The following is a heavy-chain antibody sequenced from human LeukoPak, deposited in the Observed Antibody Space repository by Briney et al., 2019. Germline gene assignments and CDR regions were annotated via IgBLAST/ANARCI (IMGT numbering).Heavy chain of an antibody. CDR2: IYYSGST. Sequence: PSETLSLTCTVSGGSISSYYWSWIRQPPGKGLEWIGYIYYSGSTYYNPSLKSRVTISVDTSKNQFSLKLSSVTAADTAVYYCARDIGPIIWGKGTTVTVSS. CDR1: GGSISSYY. J-gene: IGHJ6*04. D-gene: IGHD2-15*01. V-gene: IGHV4-59*01. CDR3: ARDIGPII.